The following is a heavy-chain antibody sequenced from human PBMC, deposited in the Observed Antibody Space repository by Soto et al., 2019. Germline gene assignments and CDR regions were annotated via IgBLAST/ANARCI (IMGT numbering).Heavy chain of an antibody. J-gene: IGHJ4*02. CDR3: AREWRGGDF. CDR2: INGDGSSS. Sequence: EVELVESGGGLVQPGGSLRLSCAASGFTFSSFWMFWVRQAPGKGLEWLSRINGDGSSSSYVDSVKGRFTISRDNAKDTLFLHMNSLRADDTAVYYCAREWRGGDFWGQATLVTVSS. CDR1: GFTFSSFW. D-gene: IGHD3-3*01. V-gene: IGHV3-74*01.